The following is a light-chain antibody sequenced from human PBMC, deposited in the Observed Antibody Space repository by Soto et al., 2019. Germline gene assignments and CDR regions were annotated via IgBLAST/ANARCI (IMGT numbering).Light chain of an antibody. CDR1: QSISSY. Sequence: DIQMTQSPSSLSASVGDRVTITCRASQSISSYLNWYQQKPGEAPKLLIYAASSLQSGVPSRFSGSGSGTDFTLTISNLQPEDFATYYCQQSFTTWTFGQGTKVDIK. CDR3: QQSFTTWT. V-gene: IGKV1-39*01. CDR2: AAS. J-gene: IGKJ1*01.